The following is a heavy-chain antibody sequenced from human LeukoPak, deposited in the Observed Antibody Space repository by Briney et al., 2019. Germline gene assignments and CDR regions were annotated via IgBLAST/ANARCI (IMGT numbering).Heavy chain of an antibody. D-gene: IGHD6-19*01. Sequence: PSETLSLNCTVSGGSISTYYWIWIRQPPGKGLEWIGNIYYTGRTNYDPSLKSRVTISVDTSKNQFPLKLTAVTAADTAVYYYARHRYSSAWSVVDYWGQGTLVTVSS. CDR3: ARHRYSSAWSVVDY. CDR2: IYYTGRT. J-gene: IGHJ4*02. CDR1: GGSISTYY. V-gene: IGHV4-59*08.